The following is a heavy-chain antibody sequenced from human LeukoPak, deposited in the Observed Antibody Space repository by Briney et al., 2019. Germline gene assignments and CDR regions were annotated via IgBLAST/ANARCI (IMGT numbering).Heavy chain of an antibody. CDR3: AKSPGYWAHDF. J-gene: IGHJ4*02. D-gene: IGHD3-22*01. Sequence: GGSLRLSVAAPGFTFISHGMTWVRRAPGKGLEWVSAVVGAGNTDYADSVKGRFTISRDNSKNTLYLQMNSLRAGDTAVYYCAKSPGYWAHDFWGQGTLVTVSS. CDR1: GFTFISHG. CDR2: VVGAGNT. V-gene: IGHV3-23*01.